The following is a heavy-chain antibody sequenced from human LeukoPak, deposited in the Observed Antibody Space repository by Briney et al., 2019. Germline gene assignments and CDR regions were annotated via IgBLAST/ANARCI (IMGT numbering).Heavy chain of an antibody. CDR1: GFTFSSYA. D-gene: IGHD2-2*01. Sequence: GGSLRLSCAASGFTFSSYAMSWVRQAPGKGLEWVAVISYDGSNKYYADSVKGRFTISRDNSKNTLYLQMNSLRAEDTAVYYCARGDSSTSCLDYWGQGTLVTVSS. CDR3: ARGDSSTSCLDY. J-gene: IGHJ4*02. V-gene: IGHV3-30-3*01. CDR2: ISYDGSNK.